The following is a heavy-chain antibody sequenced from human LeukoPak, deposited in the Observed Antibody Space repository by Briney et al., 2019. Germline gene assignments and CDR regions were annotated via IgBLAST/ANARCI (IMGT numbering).Heavy chain of an antibody. D-gene: IGHD3-9*01. V-gene: IGHV2-5*02. CDR3: ARRAIRSFAWDLGYFDY. CDR1: GFSIGTSGVG. CDR2: IYWDDDK. Sequence: SGPTLVKPTETLTLTCSFSGFSIGTSGVGVGWIRQPPGKALEWLLFIYWDDDKRYSPSLKNRLSITKDTSKNQVVLTMTNMDPVDTATYYCARRAIRSFAWDLGYFDYWGQGILVTVSS. J-gene: IGHJ4*02.